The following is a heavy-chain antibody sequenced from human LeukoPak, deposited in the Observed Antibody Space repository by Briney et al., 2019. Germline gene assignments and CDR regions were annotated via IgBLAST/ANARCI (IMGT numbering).Heavy chain of an antibody. CDR1: GYTFTGYY. CDR2: INPNSGGT. Sequence: ASVKVSCKASGYTFTGYYMHWVRQAPGQGLEWMGWINPNSGGTNYAQKFQGRVTMTRDTSISTAYMELSRLRSDDTAVYYCARGEIVPAAILSWFDPWGQGTLVTVHS. J-gene: IGHJ5*02. V-gene: IGHV1-2*02. CDR3: ARGEIVPAAILSWFDP. D-gene: IGHD2-2*02.